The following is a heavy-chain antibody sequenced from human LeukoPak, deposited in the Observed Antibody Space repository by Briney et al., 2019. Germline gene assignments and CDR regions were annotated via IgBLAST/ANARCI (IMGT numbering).Heavy chain of an antibody. D-gene: IGHD3-10*01. CDR3: ARGMAWFGECQFDP. V-gene: IGHV1-24*01. J-gene: IGHJ5*02. CDR2: FDPEDGET. CDR1: GYTLTELS. Sequence: GASVKVSCKVSGYTLTELSMHWVRQAPGKGLEWMGGFDPEDGETIYAQKFQGRVTMTRNTSISTAYMELSSLRSEDTAVYYCARGMAWFGECQFDPWGQGTLVTVSS.